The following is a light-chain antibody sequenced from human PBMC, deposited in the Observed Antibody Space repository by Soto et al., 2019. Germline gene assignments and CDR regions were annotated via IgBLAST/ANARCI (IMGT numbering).Light chain of an antibody. CDR3: AAWDDSLSGHVV. CDR1: SSNIGSNY. V-gene: IGLV1-47*01. J-gene: IGLJ2*01. CDR2: RNN. Sequence: QSVLTQPPSASGTPGQRVTISCSGSSSNIGSNYVYWYQQLPGTAPKLLIYRNNQPPSGVPDRFSGSKSGTSASLAISGLRFEDEADYYCAAWDDSLSGHVVFGGGTKLTVL.